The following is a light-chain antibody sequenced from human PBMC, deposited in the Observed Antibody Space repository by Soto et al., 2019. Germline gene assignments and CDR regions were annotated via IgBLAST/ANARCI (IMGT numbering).Light chain of an antibody. V-gene: IGKV3-20*01. CDR2: GAS. J-gene: IGKJ1*01. Sequence: IVLTQSPGTLSLSPGERATLSCSASQSVSSSYLAWYQQKPGQAPRLLIYGASSRATGIPDRFSGSGSGTDFTLTISRLEPGDFAVYYCQQYVTSPPGTFGQGTKVEIK. CDR3: QQYVTSPPGT. CDR1: QSVSSSY.